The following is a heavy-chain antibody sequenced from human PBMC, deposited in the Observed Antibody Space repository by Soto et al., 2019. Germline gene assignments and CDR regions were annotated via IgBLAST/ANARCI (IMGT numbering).Heavy chain of an antibody. CDR1: GFTFSSYS. CDR3: AREGGIVVVVAATTFHY. D-gene: IGHD2-15*01. J-gene: IGHJ4*02. Sequence: EVQLVESGGGLVKPGGSLRLSCAASGFTFSSYSMNWVRQAPGKGLEWVSSISSSSSYIYYADSVKGRFTISRDNAKNSLYLQMNSLSAEDTAVYYCAREGGIVVVVAATTFHYWGQGTLVTVSS. V-gene: IGHV3-21*01. CDR2: ISSSSSYI.